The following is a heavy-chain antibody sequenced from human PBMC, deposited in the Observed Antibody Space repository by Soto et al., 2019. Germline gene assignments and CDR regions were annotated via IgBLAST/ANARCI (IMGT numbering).Heavy chain of an antibody. CDR1: GFTFRSYE. D-gene: IGHD3-3*01. Sequence: EVQLVESGGGLVQPGGSLTLSCAVSGFTFRSYEMHWVRQPPGKGLQWISYISADGSGTYYADSVRGRFTISRDNARNSLSLQMNSLRDDDTAIYYCVRDLHEPLPADVLRVTKWGQGTQVTVSS. CDR2: ISADGSGT. J-gene: IGHJ4*02. CDR3: VRDLHEPLPADVLRVTK. V-gene: IGHV3-48*03.